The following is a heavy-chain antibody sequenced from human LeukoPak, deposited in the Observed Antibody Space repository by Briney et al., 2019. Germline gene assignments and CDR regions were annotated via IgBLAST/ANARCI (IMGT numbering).Heavy chain of an antibody. Sequence: GGSLRLSCAASGFTFSSYAMSWVRQAPGKGLEWVSAISGSGGSTYYADSVKGRFTISRDNSKNTLYLQMNSLRAEDTAVYYCAKDYDILTGYYYCYGMDVWGQGTTVTVSS. J-gene: IGHJ6*02. V-gene: IGHV3-23*01. CDR3: AKDYDILTGYYYCYGMDV. CDR2: ISGSGGST. CDR1: GFTFSSYA. D-gene: IGHD3-9*01.